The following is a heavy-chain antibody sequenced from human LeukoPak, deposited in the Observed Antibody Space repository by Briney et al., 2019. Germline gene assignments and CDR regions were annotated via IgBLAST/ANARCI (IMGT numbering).Heavy chain of an antibody. CDR2: IYYSGRT. J-gene: IGHJ4*02. CDR1: GDSITSGDYY. D-gene: IGHD7-27*01. CDR3: ARAGGRLGTDS. Sequence: PSETLSLTCTVSGDSITSGDYYWSWLRQHPGKCMEWIGYIYYSGRTYYNASLKSRITISLDASKGQFSLNLTSVTAADTAMYYCARAGGRLGTDSWGQGTLVTVSS. V-gene: IGHV4-31*03.